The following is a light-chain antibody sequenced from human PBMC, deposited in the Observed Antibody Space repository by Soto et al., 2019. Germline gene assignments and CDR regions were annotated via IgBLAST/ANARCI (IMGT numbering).Light chain of an antibody. CDR3: CSYAGSLVV. J-gene: IGLJ2*01. V-gene: IGLV2-11*01. CDR2: DVS. CDR1: SSDVGGYNY. Sequence: QSVLTQPRSVSGAPGQSVTISCPGTSSDVGGYNYVSWYQQHPGKAPKLMIYDVSKRPSGVPDRFSGSKSGNTASLTISGLQAEDEADYYCCSYAGSLVVFGGGTKVTVL.